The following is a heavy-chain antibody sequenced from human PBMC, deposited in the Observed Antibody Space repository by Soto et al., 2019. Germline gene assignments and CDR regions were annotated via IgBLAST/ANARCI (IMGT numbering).Heavy chain of an antibody. D-gene: IGHD5-18*01. CDR3: ARMGYTYGYLNKLDY. CDR2: IYPGDSEV. V-gene: IGHV5-51*01. J-gene: IGHJ4*02. Sequence: PGESLKISCKGSGYSFSTYWIAWVRQMPGKGLEWMGIIYPGDSEVRYSPSFQGQVTISADKSISTATLQWSSLRASDTAMYFCARMGYTYGYLNKLDYWGQGTLVTVSS. CDR1: GYSFSTYW.